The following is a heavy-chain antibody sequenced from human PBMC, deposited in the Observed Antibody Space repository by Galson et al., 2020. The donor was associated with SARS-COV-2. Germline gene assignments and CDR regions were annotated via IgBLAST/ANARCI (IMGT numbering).Heavy chain of an antibody. Sequence: GESLKISCKASGYTFTNYGINWVRRAPGRGLEWMGWVSTYNGHTKSAQKYHGRITMSADTSATTVFMELWSLRSDDTAIYYCARERSVAVGTGPAFDIWGQGTMVTVSS. CDR3: ARERSVAVGTGPAFDI. CDR1: GYTFTNYG. D-gene: IGHD1-26*01. J-gene: IGHJ3*02. V-gene: IGHV1-18*01. CDR2: VSTYNGHT.